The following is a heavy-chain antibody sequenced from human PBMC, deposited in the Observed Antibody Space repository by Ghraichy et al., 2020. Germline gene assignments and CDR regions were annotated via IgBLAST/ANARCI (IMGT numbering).Heavy chain of an antibody. CDR1: GFTFSSYS. D-gene: IGHD1-1*01. J-gene: IGHJ6*02. V-gene: IGHV3-21*01. CDR2: ISSSSSYI. CDR3: ASLEVPYYYGMDV. Sequence: GGSPRLSCAASGFTFSSYSMNWVRQAPGKGLEWVSSISSSSSYIYYADSVKGRFTISRDNAKNSLYLQMNSLRAEDTAVYYCASLEVPYYYGMDVWGQGTTVTVSS.